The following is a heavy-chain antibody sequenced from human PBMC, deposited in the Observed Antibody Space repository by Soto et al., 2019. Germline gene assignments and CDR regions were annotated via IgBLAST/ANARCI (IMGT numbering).Heavy chain of an antibody. V-gene: IGHV3-30-3*01. D-gene: IGHD3-10*01. CDR1: GFTFSSYA. CDR2: ISYDGSNK. CDR3: ARDPMGRYYGSGSYYFDY. Sequence: QVQLVESGGGVVQPGRSLRLSCAASGFTFSSYAMHWVRQAPGKGLEWVAVISYDGSNKYYADSVKGRFTISRDKSKNTLYLQMNSLRAEDRAVYYCARDPMGRYYGSGSYYFDYWGQGTLVTVSS. J-gene: IGHJ4*02.